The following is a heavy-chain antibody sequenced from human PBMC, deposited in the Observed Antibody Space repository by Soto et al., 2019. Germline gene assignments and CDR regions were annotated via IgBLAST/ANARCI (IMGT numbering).Heavy chain of an antibody. D-gene: IGHD3-9*01. CDR2: LGGGGDT. Sequence: GGSPRLSCAASGFTFGTYTMNWVRQAPGKGLEWVSALGGGGDTHYAESVKGRFTISRDYSKNILLLQMNSLRDEDSAIYYCTKDRHPDGIWTFDFWGLGTLVTVSS. CDR3: TKDRHPDGIWTFDF. CDR1: GFTFGTYT. V-gene: IGHV3-23*01. J-gene: IGHJ4*02.